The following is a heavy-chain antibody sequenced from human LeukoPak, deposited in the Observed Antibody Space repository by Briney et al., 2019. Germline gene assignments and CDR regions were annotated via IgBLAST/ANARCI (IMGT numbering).Heavy chain of an antibody. J-gene: IGHJ4*02. V-gene: IGHV4-30-4*08. D-gene: IGHD3-3*01. Sequence: SETLSLTCTVSGGSISSGDYYWSWIRQPPGKGLEWIGYIYYSGSTYYNPSLKSRVTISVDTSKNQFSLQLSSVTAADTAVYYCARGFSGYDFWSGYPYFDYWGQGTLVTVSS. CDR2: IYYSGST. CDR3: ARGFSGYDFWSGYPYFDY. CDR1: GGSISSGDYY.